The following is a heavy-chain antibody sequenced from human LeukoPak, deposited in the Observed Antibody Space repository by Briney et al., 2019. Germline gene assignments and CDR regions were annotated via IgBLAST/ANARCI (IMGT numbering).Heavy chain of an antibody. V-gene: IGHV1-18*01. Sequence: ASVKVSCKASGYTFTSCGISWVRQAPGQGLEWMGWISAYNGNTNYAQKLQGRVTMTTDTSTSTAYMELRSLRSDDTAVYYCARDGSRAAAGAPSRYGMDVWGQGTTVTVSS. D-gene: IGHD6-13*01. CDR1: GYTFTSCG. CDR2: ISAYNGNT. J-gene: IGHJ6*02. CDR3: ARDGSRAAAGAPSRYGMDV.